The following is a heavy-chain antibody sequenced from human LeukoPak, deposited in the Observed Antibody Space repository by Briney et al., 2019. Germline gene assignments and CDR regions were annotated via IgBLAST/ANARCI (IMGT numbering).Heavy chain of an antibody. CDR3: ARLDTGGKFGDY. V-gene: IGHV4-39*01. CDR2: IFYSGST. CDR1: GGSISTSSYY. D-gene: IGHD3-10*01. Sequence: PSETLSLTCTVSGGSISTSSYYWGWVRQPPGKGLEWIGNIFYSGSTYYSPSLKSRVTILLDTSRNQFSLKRSSVTAADTAVYYCARLDTGGKFGDYWGQGTLVTVSA. J-gene: IGHJ4*02.